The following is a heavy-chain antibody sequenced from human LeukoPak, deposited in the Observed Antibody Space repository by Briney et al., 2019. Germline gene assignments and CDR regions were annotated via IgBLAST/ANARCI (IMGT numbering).Heavy chain of an antibody. J-gene: IGHJ6*02. CDR1: GGTFSSYA. CDR2: LIPIFGTA. CDR3: ARGVRYYGSGSYYPLDV. D-gene: IGHD3-10*01. Sequence: GSSVKVSCKASGGTFSSYAISWVRQAPGQGLEWMGGLIPIFGTANYAQKFQGRVTITADESTSTAYMELSSLRSEDTAVYYCARGVRYYGSGSYYPLDVWGQGTTVTVSS. V-gene: IGHV1-69*01.